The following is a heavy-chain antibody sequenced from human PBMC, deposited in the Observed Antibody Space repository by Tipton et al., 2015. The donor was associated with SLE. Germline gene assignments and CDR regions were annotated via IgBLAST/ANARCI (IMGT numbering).Heavy chain of an antibody. D-gene: IGHD1-26*01. CDR3: VRLLSGTYHVGKY. Sequence: LRLSCTVSGASISSISYFWGWVRQPPGKGPEWIVSFYFSGNTFYSPSLKSRVTLLVDTSNNQFSLKLSSVTAADTAVYYCVRLLSGTYHVGKYWGQGTLVTVSS. V-gene: IGHV4-39*07. J-gene: IGHJ4*02. CDR1: GASISSISYF. CDR2: FYFSGNT.